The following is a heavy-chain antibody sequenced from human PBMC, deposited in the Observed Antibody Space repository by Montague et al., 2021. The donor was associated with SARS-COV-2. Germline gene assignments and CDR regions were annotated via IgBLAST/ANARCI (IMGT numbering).Heavy chain of an antibody. CDR3: ARDAHIGSTWPFSGYGMDV. D-gene: IGHD6-13*01. V-gene: IGHV4-59*02. CDR1: GGSVSSYY. Sequence: SETLSLTCSVSGGSVSSYYLNWIRQTPGKGLEWIGNIYYSGSTNYNLSLKSRVTISVDTSKNQFSLKLSSVTAADTAVYYCARDAHIGSTWPFSGYGMDVWGQGTTVTVSS. CDR2: IYYSGST. J-gene: IGHJ6*02.